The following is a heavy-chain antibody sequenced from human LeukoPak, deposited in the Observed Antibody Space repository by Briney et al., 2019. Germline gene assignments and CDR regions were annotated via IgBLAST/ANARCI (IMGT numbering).Heavy chain of an antibody. CDR2: ITAYNGYT. D-gene: IGHD2-8*02. V-gene: IGHV1-18*01. CDR3: ARRWCAENTCNLGNWFDP. Sequence: GASVKVSCKASGYTLISYAISCVRQAPAQGREWMGWITAYNGYTTYAQKLQSRVTMTIDTSTNTAYMELRSLKSEDTAVYYCARRWCAENTCNLGNWFDPWGHGTLVTVSS. CDR1: GYTLISYA. J-gene: IGHJ5*02.